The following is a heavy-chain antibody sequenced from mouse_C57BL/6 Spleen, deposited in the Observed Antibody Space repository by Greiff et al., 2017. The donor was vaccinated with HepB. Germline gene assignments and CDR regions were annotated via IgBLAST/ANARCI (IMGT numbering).Heavy chain of an antibody. J-gene: IGHJ3*01. Sequence: VQLQQPGAELVMPGASVKLSCKASGYTFTSYWMHWVKQRPGQGLEWIGEIDPSDSYTNYNQKFKGKSTLTVDKSSSTAYMQLSSLPSEDSAVYYCARGLGRERTWFAYWGQGTLVTVSA. CDR3: ARGLGRERTWFAY. V-gene: IGHV1-69*01. CDR2: IDPSDSYT. CDR1: GYTFTSYW. D-gene: IGHD4-1*01.